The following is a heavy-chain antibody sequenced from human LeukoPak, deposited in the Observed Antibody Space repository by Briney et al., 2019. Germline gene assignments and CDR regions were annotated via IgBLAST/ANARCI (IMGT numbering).Heavy chain of an antibody. CDR2: INHSGST. CDR1: GGSFSGYY. CDR3: ARIYCSGGGCFYFDY. Sequence: SETLSLTCAVYGGSFSGYYWSWIRQPPGKGLEWIGEINHSGSTNYNPSLKSRVTISVDTSKNQFSLKLSSVTAADTAVYYCARIYCSGGGCFYFDYWGQGTLVTVSS. D-gene: IGHD2-15*01. J-gene: IGHJ4*02. V-gene: IGHV4-34*01.